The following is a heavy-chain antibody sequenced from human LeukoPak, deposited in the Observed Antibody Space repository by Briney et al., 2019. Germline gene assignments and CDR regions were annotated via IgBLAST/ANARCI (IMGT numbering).Heavy chain of an antibody. V-gene: IGHV3-48*03. D-gene: IGHD6-13*01. J-gene: IGHJ4*02. CDR3: ARASGYSSSRGDY. Sequence: GGSLRLSCAASGLTFSSYEMDCVRQAPGKRLGRVSYISSGGSTIYYADSVKGRFNISRDNAKNSLYLQMNSLRAEDTAVYYCARASGYSSSRGDYWGQGTLVTVSS. CDR1: GLTFSSYE. CDR2: ISSGGSTI.